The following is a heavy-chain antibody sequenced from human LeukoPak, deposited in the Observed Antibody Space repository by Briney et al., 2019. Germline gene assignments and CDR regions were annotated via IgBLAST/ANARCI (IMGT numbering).Heavy chain of an antibody. CDR3: ARPYRVGGSFPFDI. CDR1: GGSISTYY. J-gene: IGHJ3*02. D-gene: IGHD3-16*02. V-gene: IGHV4-4*07. Sequence: PSETLSLTCTVSGGSISTYYWTRIRQSAGKGLEWIGRVYNDGSTSYNPSLWSRVTISVDNSKNQFSLKLNSVTAADTAVYYCARPYRVGGSFPFDIWGQGTLVTVSS. CDR2: VYNDGST.